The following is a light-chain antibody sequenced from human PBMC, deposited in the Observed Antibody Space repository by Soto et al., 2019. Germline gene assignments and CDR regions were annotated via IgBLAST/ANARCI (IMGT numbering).Light chain of an antibody. Sequence: EVVLTQSPATLSLSPGERATLSCRASQSVSDYLAWYQQKPGQPPRLLIYDVSNRATGVPARFGGSRSGTDFTLTISSLEPEDFAVYYWHNRHNYYSFGQGTKLEIK. J-gene: IGKJ2*01. CDR1: QSVSDY. V-gene: IGKV3-11*01. CDR3: HNRHNYYS. CDR2: DVS.